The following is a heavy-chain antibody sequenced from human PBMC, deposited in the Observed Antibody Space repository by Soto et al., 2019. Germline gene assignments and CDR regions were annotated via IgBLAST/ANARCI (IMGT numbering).Heavy chain of an antibody. CDR1: GVSITSGAYY. CDR3: ARARLRAVYAFDF. V-gene: IGHV4-31*03. CDR2: IYYNGNT. Sequence: TLSLTCTLSGVSITSGAYYWTWVRQHPGKGLEWIGYIYYNGNTYFSPSLKSRLTISIDTSKNQFSLKLSSVTAADTAMYYCARARLRAVYAFDFWGQGTMVTVSS. J-gene: IGHJ3*01. D-gene: IGHD4-17*01.